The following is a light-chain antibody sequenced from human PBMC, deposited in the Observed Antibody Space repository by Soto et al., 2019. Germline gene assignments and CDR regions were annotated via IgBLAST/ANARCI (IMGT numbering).Light chain of an antibody. J-gene: IGKJ4*01. CDR3: QHRRNWPLT. CDR1: HSVSNY. V-gene: IGKV3-11*01. Sequence: EIVLTQSPATLSLSPGERATLSCRASHSVSNYLAWYQQKPGQAPRLLIYDASNRATGVPARFSGSGSGTDFALTISSLEPEDFAVYYCQHRRNWPLTFGGGTKVEI. CDR2: DAS.